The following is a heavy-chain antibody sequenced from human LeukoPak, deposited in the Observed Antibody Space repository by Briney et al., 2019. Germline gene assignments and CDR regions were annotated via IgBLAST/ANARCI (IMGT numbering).Heavy chain of an antibody. J-gene: IGHJ3*02. Sequence: GGSLRLSCAASGFIFSNYDMNWVRQAPGKGLEWVSSISSSSSYIYYADSVKGRFTISRDNAKNSLYLQMNSLRAEDTAVYYCARDLAPTTDAFDIWGQGTMVTVSS. CDR3: ARDLAPTTDAFDI. CDR2: ISSSSSYI. CDR1: GFIFSNYD. V-gene: IGHV3-21*01. D-gene: IGHD1-1*01.